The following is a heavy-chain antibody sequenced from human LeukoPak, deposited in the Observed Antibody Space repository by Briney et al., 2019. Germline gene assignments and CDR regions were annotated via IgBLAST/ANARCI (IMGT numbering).Heavy chain of an antibody. CDR3: VKRRIAAAGTGVDV. CDR1: GFTFSSYA. V-gene: IGHV3-64D*06. D-gene: IGHD6-13*01. CDR2: ISSNGGST. J-gene: IGHJ6*02. Sequence: GGSLRLSCAASGFTFSSYAMHWVRQAPGKGLEYVSAISSNGGSTYYADSVKGRFTISRDNSKNTLYLQMSSLRAEDTAVYYCVKRRIAAAGTGVDVWGQGTTVTVSS.